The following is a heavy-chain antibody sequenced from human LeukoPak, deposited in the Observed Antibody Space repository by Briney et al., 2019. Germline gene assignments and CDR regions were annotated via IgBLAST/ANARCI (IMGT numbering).Heavy chain of an antibody. D-gene: IGHD3-9*01. CDR3: ARGSVDVVLRYFDWSGDHFDY. Sequence: ASVKVSCKASGYTFTGYDINWVRQATGQGLEWMGWMNPNSGNTGYAQKFQGRVTMTRNTSISTAYMELSSLRSEDTAVYYCARGSVDVVLRYFDWSGDHFDYWGQGTLVTVSS. CDR1: GYTFTGYD. J-gene: IGHJ4*02. V-gene: IGHV1-8*01. CDR2: MNPNSGNT.